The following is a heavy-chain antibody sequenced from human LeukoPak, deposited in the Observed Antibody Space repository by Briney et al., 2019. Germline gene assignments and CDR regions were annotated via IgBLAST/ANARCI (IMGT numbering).Heavy chain of an antibody. V-gene: IGHV3-23*01. D-gene: IGHD6-6*01. CDR3: AKLASSIRPFDY. Sequence: GGSLRLSCAASGFTFSSNAMSWVRQAPGKGLEWVSSISGSGENTYYADPVKGRFTISRDNSKNTLYLQMKTLRAEDTAVYYCAKLASSIRPFDYWGQEILVTVSS. CDR1: GFTFSSNA. CDR2: ISGSGENT. J-gene: IGHJ4*02.